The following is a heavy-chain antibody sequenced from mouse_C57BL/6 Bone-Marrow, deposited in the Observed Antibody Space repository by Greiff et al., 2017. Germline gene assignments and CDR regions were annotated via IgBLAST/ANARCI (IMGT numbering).Heavy chain of an antibody. CDR3: AKGRVIYYAYDGGYYCDY. CDR2: SNPSNGGT. D-gene: IGHD2-2*01. CDR1: GYTFTSYW. J-gene: IGHJ2*01. V-gene: IGHV1-53*01. Sequence: VQLQQPGTELVKPGASVKLSCKASGYTFTSYWMHWVKQRPGQGLEWIGNSNPSNGGTNYNEKFQSKATLTVDKSSSTAYMQLSSLTSEDSAVYYCAKGRVIYYAYDGGYYCDYGGQGTTLTVSS.